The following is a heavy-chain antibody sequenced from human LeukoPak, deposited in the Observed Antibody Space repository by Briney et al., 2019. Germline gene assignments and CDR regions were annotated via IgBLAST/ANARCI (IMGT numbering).Heavy chain of an antibody. CDR1: GGSISSYY. J-gene: IGHJ6*03. CDR2: IYHTGTT. V-gene: IGHV4-59*01. Sequence: PSETLSLTCTVSGGSISSYYWSWIRQPPGKGLEYIGYIYHTGTTNYSPSLKSRVTISVDTSKNQLSLRLNSVTAADTAVYYCAKEVVGLRYYMDVWGRGTTVTVSS. D-gene: IGHD1-26*01. CDR3: AKEVVGLRYYMDV.